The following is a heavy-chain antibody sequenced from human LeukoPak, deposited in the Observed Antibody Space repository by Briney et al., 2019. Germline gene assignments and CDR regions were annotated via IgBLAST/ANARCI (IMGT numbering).Heavy chain of an antibody. J-gene: IGHJ1*01. CDR1: EFTFSIYG. Sequence: GGSLRLSCAVSEFTFSIYGMNWVRQAPGKGLEWVSYISAGSGTISYADSVKGRFTISRDNAQNSLYLQMNSLRADDTAVYYCVKGSSTETYSAEYFEHWGQGTLVTVSS. CDR3: VKGSSTETYSAEYFEH. CDR2: ISAGSGTI. D-gene: IGHD2-15*01. V-gene: IGHV3-48*01.